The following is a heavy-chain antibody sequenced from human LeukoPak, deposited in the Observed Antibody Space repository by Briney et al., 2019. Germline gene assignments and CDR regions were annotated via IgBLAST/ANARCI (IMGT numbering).Heavy chain of an antibody. CDR1: GGSFSGYY. J-gene: IGHJ4*02. D-gene: IGHD5-18*01. CDR3: ARQSSYGYRPFDY. V-gene: IGHV4-34*01. CDR2: INHSGST. Sequence: PSETLSLTCAVYGGSFSGYYWSWIRQPPGKGLEWIGEINHSGSTNYNPSLKSRVTISVDTSKNQFSLKLSSVTAADTAVYYCARQSSYGYRPFDYWGQGTLVTVSS.